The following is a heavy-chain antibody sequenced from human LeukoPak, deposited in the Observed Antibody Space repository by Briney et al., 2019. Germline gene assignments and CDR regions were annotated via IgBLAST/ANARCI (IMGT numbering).Heavy chain of an antibody. CDR1: GFTFSSYS. Sequence: GSLRLSCAASGFTFSSYSMNWVRQAPGKGLEWVSSISGSTSYILYADSVKGRFTISRDNAKNSLYLQMDSLRAEDTAVYYCARDHYSGSHFDYWGQGTLVTVSS. CDR2: ISGSTSYI. CDR3: ARDHYSGSHFDY. V-gene: IGHV3-21*01. D-gene: IGHD1-26*01. J-gene: IGHJ4*02.